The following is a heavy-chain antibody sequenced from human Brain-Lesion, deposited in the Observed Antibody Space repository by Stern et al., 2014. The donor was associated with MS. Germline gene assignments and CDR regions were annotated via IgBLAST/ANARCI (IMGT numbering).Heavy chain of an antibody. CDR3: ARGRVVPGFQYYATDV. CDR1: GGSISSGGYY. V-gene: IGHV4-61*02. Sequence: VQLVESGPGLVKPSQTLSLSCTVSGGSISSGGYYWSWIRQPAGKGLEWIGRIFNSGSTSYNPSLQSRVTISIATSKNHFSLRLTSMTAADTAVYYCARGRVVPGFQYYATDVWGQGTTVIVSS. D-gene: IGHD2-2*01. CDR2: IFNSGST. J-gene: IGHJ6*02.